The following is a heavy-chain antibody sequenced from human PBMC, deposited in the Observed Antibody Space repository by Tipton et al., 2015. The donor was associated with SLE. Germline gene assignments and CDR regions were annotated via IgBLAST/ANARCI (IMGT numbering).Heavy chain of an antibody. CDR1: GGSISSTNYY. J-gene: IGHJ6*02. CDR3: ARGISEYSSSWYYFYHGMDV. Sequence: VKPSETLSLTCTASGGSISSTNYYWGWIRQPPGKGLEWIGSIYYSGSTNYNPSLKSRVTMSMDTSNNQFSLKLTSVTVADTAVYYCARGISEYSSSWYYFYHGMDVWGQGTTVTVSS. D-gene: IGHD6-13*01. V-gene: IGHV4-61*05. CDR2: IYYSGST.